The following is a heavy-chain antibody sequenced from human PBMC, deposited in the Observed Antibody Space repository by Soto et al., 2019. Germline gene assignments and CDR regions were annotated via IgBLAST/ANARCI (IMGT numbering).Heavy chain of an antibody. Sequence: EVQLVESGGGLVKPGGSLRLSCAASGFTFSSYSMNWVRQAPGKGLEWVSSISSSSSYMYYADSVKGRFTISRDNAKNSLYLQMNSLRAEDTAVYYCAREGRITYYYDSSGPTRGLDPWGQGTLVTVSS. CDR1: GFTFSSYS. CDR2: ISSSSSYM. D-gene: IGHD3-22*01. CDR3: AREGRITYYYDSSGPTRGLDP. J-gene: IGHJ5*02. V-gene: IGHV3-21*01.